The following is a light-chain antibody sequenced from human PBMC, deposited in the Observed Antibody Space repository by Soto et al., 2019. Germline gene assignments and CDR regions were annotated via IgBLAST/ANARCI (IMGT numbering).Light chain of an antibody. CDR1: QSVSSY. Sequence: EIVSTQSPATLSLSPGERATLSCRASQSVSSYLAWYQRKPGQAPRLLIYDASNRATGIPARFSGSGSGTDFTLTISSLEPEDFAVYYCQQRTHSPLTFGGGTKV. V-gene: IGKV3-11*01. CDR2: DAS. CDR3: QQRTHSPLT. J-gene: IGKJ4*01.